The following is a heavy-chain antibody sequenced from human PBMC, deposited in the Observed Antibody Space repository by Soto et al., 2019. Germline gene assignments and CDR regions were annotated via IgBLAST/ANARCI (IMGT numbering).Heavy chain of an antibody. D-gene: IGHD3-9*01. V-gene: IGHV4-39*02. J-gene: IGHJ1*01. Sequence: PSETLSLTCTVSGGSISTSDYYWGWIRQPPGKGLEWIGSIYYSGSAYYNPSLKSRVTISVGRSKNHFSLRLTSVTAADTAVYFCARLDSGSVHHWGPDTLVTVSS. CDR3: ARLDSGSVHH. CDR2: IYYSGSA. CDR1: GGSISTSDYY.